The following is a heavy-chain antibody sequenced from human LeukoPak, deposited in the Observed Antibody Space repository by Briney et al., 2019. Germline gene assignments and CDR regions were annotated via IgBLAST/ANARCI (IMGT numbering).Heavy chain of an antibody. CDR1: GFTFSNYD. CDR3: AREYCSGGTCYLPGY. J-gene: IGHJ4*02. CDR2: ISYDKSDK. V-gene: IGHV3-33*01. D-gene: IGHD2-15*01. Sequence: GRSLRLSCAASGFTFSNYDMHWVRQAPGKGLEWVAVISYDKSDKYCADSVKGRFTISRDNAKNSLYLQMNSLRAEDTAVYYCAREYCSGGTCYLPGYWGQGTLVTVSS.